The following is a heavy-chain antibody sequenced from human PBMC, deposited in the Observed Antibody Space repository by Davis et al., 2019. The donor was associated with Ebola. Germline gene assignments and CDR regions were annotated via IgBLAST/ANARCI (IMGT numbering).Heavy chain of an antibody. CDR2: IWYDGSNK. D-gene: IGHD6-19*01. V-gene: IGHV3-33*01. CDR1: GFTFSSYG. CDR3: ARQGIAVAFDY. Sequence: GGSLRLSCAASGFTFSSYGMHWVRQAPGKGLEWVAVIWYDGSNKYYADSVKGRFTISRDNSKNTLYLQMNSLRAEDTAVYYCARQGIAVAFDYWGQGTLVNVST. J-gene: IGHJ4*02.